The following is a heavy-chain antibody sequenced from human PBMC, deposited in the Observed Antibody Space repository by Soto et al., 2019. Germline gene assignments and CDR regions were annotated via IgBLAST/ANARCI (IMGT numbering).Heavy chain of an antibody. V-gene: IGHV1-69*01. Sequence: KASGGMVEIYIITVTGPAQRKGHKGGGGIIPRSAKSNYAQKFEGRVTITADESTSTAYMELSSLRSEDTAVYYCAREGLVLVPTTVNSDYYYYAMDVWGQGTTVTVSS. CDR3: AREGLVLVPTTVNSDYYYYAMDV. CDR1: GGMVEIYI. CDR2: IIPRSAKS. J-gene: IGHJ6*02. D-gene: IGHD2-2*01.